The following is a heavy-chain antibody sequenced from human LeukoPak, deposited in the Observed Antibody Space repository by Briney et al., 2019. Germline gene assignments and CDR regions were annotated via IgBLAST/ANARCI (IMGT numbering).Heavy chain of an antibody. J-gene: IGHJ3*02. CDR3: ARDEYNWNVDAFDI. V-gene: IGHV3-7*01. CDR2: IKQDGSDK. D-gene: IGHD1-20*01. Sequence: GGSLRLSCAASGFIFSSYWMSWVRQAPGKGLEWVANIKQDGSDKYYVDSVKGRFTISRDNAKNSLYLQMNSLRAEDTAVYYCARDEYNWNVDAFDIWGQGTVVTVSS. CDR1: GFIFSSYW.